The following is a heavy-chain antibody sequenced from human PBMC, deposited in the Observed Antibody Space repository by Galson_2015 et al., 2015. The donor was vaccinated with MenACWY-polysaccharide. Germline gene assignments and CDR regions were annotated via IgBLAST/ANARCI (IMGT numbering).Heavy chain of an antibody. CDR2: ISYDESKI. CDR1: GFSFRDYG. V-gene: IGHV3-30*03. CDR3: ARGDVLMAYVRGDYGLDV. Sequence: SLRLSCAASGFSFRDYGMHWVRQAPGKGLEWVAVISYDESKIYYADSLKGRFTISRDNSKNTLYLQMNSLRAEDTAVYYCARGDVLMAYVRGDYGLDVWGQGTTVTVSS. J-gene: IGHJ6*02. D-gene: IGHD2-8*01.